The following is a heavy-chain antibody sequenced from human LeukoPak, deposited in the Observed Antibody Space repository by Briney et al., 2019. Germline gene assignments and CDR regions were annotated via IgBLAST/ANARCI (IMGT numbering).Heavy chain of an antibody. CDR2: MNPNSGNT. V-gene: IGHV1-8*01. CDR1: GYTFTSYD. J-gene: IGHJ4*02. CDR3: ARAPVVVAATLWDY. Sequence: GASVKVSCKASGYTFTSYDINWVRQATGQGLEWMGWMNPNSGNTGYAQKFQGRVTMTRNTSISTAYMELSSLRSEDTAVYYCARAPVVVAATLWDYWGQGTLVTVSS. D-gene: IGHD2-15*01.